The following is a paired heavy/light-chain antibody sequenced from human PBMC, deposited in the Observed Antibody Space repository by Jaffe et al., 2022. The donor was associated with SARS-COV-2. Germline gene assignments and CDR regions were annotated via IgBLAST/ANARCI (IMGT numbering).Light chain of an antibody. CDR2: GAS. V-gene: IGKV3-20*01. CDR1: QSVSSNY. CDR3: QQNGGLPHT. Sequence: EIVLTQSPGTLSLSPGERATLSCRASQSVSSNYLAWYQQKPGQAPRLLIYGASTRATGIPDRFSGSGSGTDFIFTISRLEPEDYAVYYCQQNGGLPHTFGQGTKLEIK. J-gene: IGKJ2*01.
Heavy chain of an antibody. CDR2: IYPADSDT. V-gene: IGHV5-51*01. Sequence: EVLLVQSGAEVKKPGESLKISCKGSGYSFSSYWIAWVRQMPGKGLEWMGIIYPADSDTRYSPSFQGQVTMSADKSTRTAYLQWSSLKASDTATYYCARRYGPGSYDDYWGQGTLVTVS. CDR3: ARRYGPGSYDDY. CDR1: GYSFSSYW. J-gene: IGHJ4*02. D-gene: IGHD3-10*01.